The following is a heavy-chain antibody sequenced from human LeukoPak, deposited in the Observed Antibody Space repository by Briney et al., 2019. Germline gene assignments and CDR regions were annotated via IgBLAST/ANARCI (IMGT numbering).Heavy chain of an antibody. D-gene: IGHD5-18*01. J-gene: IGHJ6*02. CDR1: GGSISSYY. V-gene: IGHV4-59*12. CDR3: ATYNRDTGGYGMDV. Sequence: PETLSLTCTVSGGSISSYYWSWIRQPPGKGLEWIGYIYYSGSTNYNPSLKSRVTISVDRSKNQFSLKLSSVTAADTAVYYCATYNRDTGGYGMDVWGQGTTVIVSS. CDR2: IYYSGST.